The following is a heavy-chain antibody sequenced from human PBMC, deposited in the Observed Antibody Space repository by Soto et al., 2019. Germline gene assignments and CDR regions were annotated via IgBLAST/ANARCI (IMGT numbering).Heavy chain of an antibody. J-gene: IGHJ5*02. D-gene: IGHD1-20*01. CDR3: ARVQYNWNRKRFDP. CDR1: GGSFIGYY. V-gene: IGHV4-34*01. Sequence: PSETLSLTCAVYGGSFIGYYWSWIRRPPGKGLEWIGEINHSGSTNYNPSLKSRVTISVDTSKNQFSLKLSSVTAADTAVYYCARVQYNWNRKRFDPWGQGTLVTVSS. CDR2: INHSGST.